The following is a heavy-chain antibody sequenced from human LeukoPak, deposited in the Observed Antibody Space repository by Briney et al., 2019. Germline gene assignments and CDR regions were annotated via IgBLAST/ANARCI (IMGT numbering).Heavy chain of an antibody. CDR1: GFTFSSYA. J-gene: IGHJ4*02. Sequence: QSGGSLRLSCAASGFTFSSYAMHWVRQAPGKGLEWVAGISYDGSNKYYADSVKGRFTISRDNSKNTLYLQMNSLRAEDTAVYYCARALDCSGGRCSFFDSWGQGTLVTVSS. V-gene: IGHV3-30*04. D-gene: IGHD2-15*01. CDR2: ISYDGSNK. CDR3: ARALDCSGGRCSFFDS.